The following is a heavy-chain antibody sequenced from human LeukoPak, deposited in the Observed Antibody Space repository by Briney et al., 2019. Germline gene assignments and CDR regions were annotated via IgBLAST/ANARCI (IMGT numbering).Heavy chain of an antibody. CDR2: IYHSGST. CDR1: GYSISSGYY. D-gene: IGHD5-12*01. J-gene: IGHJ3*02. CDR3: ARQDSGYDPFDI. Sequence: SETLSLTCAVSGYSISSGYYWGWIRPPPGKGLEWIGSIYHSGSTFYNPSLKSRVTISVDTSKNQFSVKLSSVTAADTAAYYCARQDSGYDPFDIWGQGTMVTVSS. V-gene: IGHV4-38-2*01.